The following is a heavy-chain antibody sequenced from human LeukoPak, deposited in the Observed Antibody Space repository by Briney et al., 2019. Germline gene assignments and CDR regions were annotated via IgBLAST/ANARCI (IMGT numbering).Heavy chain of an antibody. J-gene: IGHJ6*04. CDR2: IVVVSGNT. D-gene: IGHD3-10*01. Sequence: SVKVSCNASGFTFTSSAVQWVRQARGQRLDWIGWIVVVSGNTNYAQKFQEKVTITRDMSTSTAYMELSSLRCDDTAVYFCAAVLLWFGESSYGMDVWDKGTTVTVSS. V-gene: IGHV1-58*01. CDR3: AAVLLWFGESSYGMDV. CDR1: GFTFTSSA.